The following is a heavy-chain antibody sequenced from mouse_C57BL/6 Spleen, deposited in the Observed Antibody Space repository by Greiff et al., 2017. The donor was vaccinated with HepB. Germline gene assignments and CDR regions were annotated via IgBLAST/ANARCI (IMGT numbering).Heavy chain of an antibody. CDR3: AREGTGHYYAMDY. CDR2: ISYDGSN. D-gene: IGHD4-1*01. CDR1: GYSITSGYY. V-gene: IGHV3-6*01. J-gene: IGHJ4*01. Sequence: EVKLQESGPGLVKPSQSLSLTCSVTGYSITSGYYWNWIRQFPGNKLEWMGYISYDGSNNYNPSLKNRISITRDTSKNQFFLKLNSVTTEDTATYYCAREGTGHYYAMDYWGQGTSVTVSS.